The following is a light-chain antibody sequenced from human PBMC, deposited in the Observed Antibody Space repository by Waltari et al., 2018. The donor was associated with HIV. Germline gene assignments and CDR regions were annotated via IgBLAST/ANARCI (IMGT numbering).Light chain of an antibody. Sequence: SYELTQPPSVSVSPGQTARITCSGDALPKQYAYWYQQKPGQATVVVTYKDSERLPGIRERFSGSISGTTVTLTISGVEAEDEADYYCQSADSSGTWVFGGGTKLTVL. J-gene: IGLJ3*02. CDR3: QSADSSGTWV. CDR2: KDS. V-gene: IGLV3-25*03. CDR1: ALPKQY.